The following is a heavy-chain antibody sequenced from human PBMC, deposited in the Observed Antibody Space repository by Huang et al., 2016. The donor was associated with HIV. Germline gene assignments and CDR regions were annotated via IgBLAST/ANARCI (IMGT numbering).Heavy chain of an antibody. CDR1: GGSISGFY. V-gene: IGHV4-34*01. J-gene: IGHJ4*02. D-gene: IGHD2-8*01. CDR2: INPVGNT. Sequence: QVQLQQWGAGLLKPSETLSLTCAVYGGSISGFYWTWIRQPPGKGLEWLGEINPVGNTNYNPSLKSRVTISEDTSKTQFSLKLISVTAADTSVYYCARVEYAYGSRRLLYWGQGTLVTVST. CDR3: ARVEYAYGSRRLLY.